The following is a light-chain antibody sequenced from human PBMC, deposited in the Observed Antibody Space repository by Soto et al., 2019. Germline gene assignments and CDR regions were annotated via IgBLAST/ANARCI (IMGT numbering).Light chain of an antibody. J-gene: IGKJ2*01. CDR3: QQYDTLPPYT. CDR1: HDLGNY. V-gene: IGKV1-33*01. Sequence: DIQMTQSPSSLSASVGDRVTIACQANHDLGNYLNWYQQKPGKAPRLLIYDASNLEIGVPSRFSGSGSGTDFTFTIINLQPEDIATYYCQQYDTLPPYTFGQGTKVELK. CDR2: DAS.